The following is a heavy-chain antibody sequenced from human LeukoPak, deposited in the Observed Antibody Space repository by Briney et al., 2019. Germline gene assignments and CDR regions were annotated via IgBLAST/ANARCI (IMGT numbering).Heavy chain of an antibody. V-gene: IGHV4-59*08. CDR1: GVSISSYY. CDR2: IYYSGST. CDR3: ARRMDTSGWLDH. Sequence: SETLSLTCTVSGVSISSYYWSWLRQPPGKGLEWIGYIYYSGSTNYNPSLMSRLTISVDTSKNQFSLKLSSVTAADTAVYYCARRMDTSGWLDHWGQGTLVTVSS. J-gene: IGHJ5*02. D-gene: IGHD6-19*01.